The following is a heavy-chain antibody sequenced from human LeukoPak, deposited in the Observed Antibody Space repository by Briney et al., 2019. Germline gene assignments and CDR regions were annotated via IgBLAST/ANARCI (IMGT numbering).Heavy chain of an antibody. CDR1: GFTLSSYS. V-gene: IGHV3-21*01. CDR3: ARGGVGATRSGFDY. J-gene: IGHJ4*02. D-gene: IGHD1-26*01. CDR2: ISSSSSYI. Sequence: PGGSLRLSCEESGFTLSSYSINWVPQAPGNGLEWISSISSSSSYIYYADSVKGRFTISRDNAKNSLYLQMNSLRAEDTAVYYCARGGVGATRSGFDYWGQGTLVTVSS.